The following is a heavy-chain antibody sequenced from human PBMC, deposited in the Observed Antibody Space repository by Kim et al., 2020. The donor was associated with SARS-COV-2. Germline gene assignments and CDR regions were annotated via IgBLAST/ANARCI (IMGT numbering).Heavy chain of an antibody. J-gene: IGHJ3*02. D-gene: IGHD3-22*01. CDR1: GFTFSNAW. V-gene: IGHV3-15*01. Sequence: GGSLRLSCAASGFTFSNAWMSWVRQAPGKGLEWVGRIKSKTDGGTTDYAAPVKGRFTISRDDSKNTLYLQMNSLKTEDTAVYYCTTGQTTYYYDSSDAFDIWGQGTMVTVSS. CDR3: TTGQTTYYYDSSDAFDI. CDR2: IKSKTDGGTT.